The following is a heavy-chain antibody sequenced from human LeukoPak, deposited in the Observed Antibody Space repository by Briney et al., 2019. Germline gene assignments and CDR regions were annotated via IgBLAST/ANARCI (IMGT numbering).Heavy chain of an antibody. CDR1: GYIFTGYY. V-gene: IGHV1-2*02. J-gene: IGHJ4*02. CDR2: INPNSGGT. Sequence: GASVKVSCKSSGYIFTGYYMHWVRQAPGQGLEWMGWINPNSGGTKYAQQFQGRVTMTRDTSISTPHMELSRLTSDDPAVYYCARGEGDSSSWPLNYWGQGTLVPVSS. CDR3: ARGEGDSSSWPLNY. D-gene: IGHD6-13*01.